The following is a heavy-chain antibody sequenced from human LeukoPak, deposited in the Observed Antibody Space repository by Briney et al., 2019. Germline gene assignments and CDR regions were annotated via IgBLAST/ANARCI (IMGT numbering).Heavy chain of an antibody. D-gene: IGHD2-8*01. CDR3: ARHPSRSPANGWFDP. CDR1: GGSFSGYY. Sequence: SETLSLTCAVYGGSFSGYYWSWIRQPPGKGLEWIGEINHSGSTNYNPSLKSRVTISVDTSKNQFSLKLSSVTAADTAVYYCARHPSRSPANGWFDPWGQGTLVTVSS. CDR2: INHSGST. J-gene: IGHJ5*02. V-gene: IGHV4-34*01.